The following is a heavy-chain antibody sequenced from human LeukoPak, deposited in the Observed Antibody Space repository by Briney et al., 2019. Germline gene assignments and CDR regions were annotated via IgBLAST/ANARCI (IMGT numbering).Heavy chain of an antibody. V-gene: IGHV3-21*01. Sequence: GGSLRLSCAASGFTFSSFSVDWVRQAPGKGLEWVSSISSSDTSTYYADSVKGRFTISRDNAKNSLYLQMNSLRAEDTALYYCARIGSSGVDYWGQGTLVTVSS. J-gene: IGHJ4*02. CDR3: ARIGSSGVDY. CDR1: GFTFSSFS. D-gene: IGHD6-19*01. CDR2: ISSSDTST.